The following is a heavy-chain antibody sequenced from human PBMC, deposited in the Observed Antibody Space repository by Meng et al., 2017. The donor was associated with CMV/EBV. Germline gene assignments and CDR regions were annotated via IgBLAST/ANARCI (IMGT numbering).Heavy chain of an antibody. CDR1: GGSFSGYC. V-gene: IGHV4-34*01. D-gene: IGHD4-17*01. J-gene: IGHJ4*02. Sequence: SETLSLTCAVYGGSFSGYCWSWIRQPPGKGLEWIGEINHSGSTNYNPSLKSRVTISVDTSKNQFSLKLSSVTAADTAVYYCARGLTTVNTYYFDYWGQGTLVTVSS. CDR3: ARGLTTVNTYYFDY. CDR2: INHSGST.